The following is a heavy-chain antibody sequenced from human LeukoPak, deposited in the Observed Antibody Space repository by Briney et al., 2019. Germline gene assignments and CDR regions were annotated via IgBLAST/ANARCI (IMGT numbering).Heavy chain of an antibody. D-gene: IGHD3-22*01. CDR2: IYSSGSI. CDR1: GGSISTYY. Sequence: SETLSLTCTVSGGSISTYYWNWLRQAPGKGLEWIGYIYSSGSINYNSSLTSRVTISVDTSKNQFSLTLHSVTAADAAVYYCARNTLYYNTRGHAALSGFDFWGQGTPVTVSS. J-gene: IGHJ4*02. V-gene: IGHV4-59*01. CDR3: ARNTLYYNTRGHAALSGFDF.